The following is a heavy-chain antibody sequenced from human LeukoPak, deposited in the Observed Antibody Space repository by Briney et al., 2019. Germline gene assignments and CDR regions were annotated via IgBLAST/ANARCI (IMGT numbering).Heavy chain of an antibody. CDR2: IHSDGSST. Sequence: PGGSLRLSCAASGFTFSNYWLHWVRQAPGKGLVWVSRIHSDGSSTSYADSVKGRFTISRDNAKNTLYLQMNSLRAEDAAVYYCAKDLIRGSAAMLSDWGQGTLVTVSS. CDR3: AKDLIRGSAAMLSD. CDR1: GFTFSNYW. D-gene: IGHD5-18*01. V-gene: IGHV3-74*01. J-gene: IGHJ4*02.